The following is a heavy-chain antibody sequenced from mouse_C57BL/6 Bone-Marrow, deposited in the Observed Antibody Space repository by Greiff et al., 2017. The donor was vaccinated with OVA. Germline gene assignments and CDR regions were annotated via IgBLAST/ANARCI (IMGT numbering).Heavy chain of an antibody. Sequence: VQLQQSGPGLVKPSQTVFLSCTVTGISITTGNYRWSWIRQFPGNKLEWIGYIYYSGTITYNPSLTSRTTITRDTPKNQFFLEMNSLTAEDTATYYCARENSVRGYFDVWGTGTTVTVSS. CDR3: ARENSVRGYFDV. J-gene: IGHJ1*03. CDR2: IYYSGTI. V-gene: IGHV3-5*01. D-gene: IGHD2-14*01. CDR1: GISITTGNYR.